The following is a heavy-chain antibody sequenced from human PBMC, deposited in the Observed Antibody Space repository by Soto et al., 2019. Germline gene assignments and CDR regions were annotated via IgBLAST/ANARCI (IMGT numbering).Heavy chain of an antibody. V-gene: IGHV3-23*01. CDR3: AKDAVSGDGLWLMDH. D-gene: IGHD2-21*02. J-gene: IGHJ4*02. CDR2: IFGSGGGI. Sequence: GGSLRLSCTASGVTFSKFAMTWVRQAPGKGLECVSGIFGSGGGIEYADSVKGRFTISRDNSKNTLYLQMTNLRADDTAVYYCAKDAVSGDGLWLMDHWGQGTQVTVSS. CDR1: GVTFSKFA.